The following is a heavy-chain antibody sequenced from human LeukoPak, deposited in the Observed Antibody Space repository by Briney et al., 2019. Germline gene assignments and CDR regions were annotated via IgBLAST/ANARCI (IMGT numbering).Heavy chain of an antibody. J-gene: IGHJ6*02. CDR3: ARDSPDYYDSSGPYYYYGMDV. Sequence: GGSLRLSCAASGFTFSSYAMHWVRQAPGKGLEWVTVISYDGSNKYYADSVKGRFTISRDNSKNTLYLQMNSLRAEDTAVYYCARDSPDYYDSSGPYYYYGMDVWGQGTTVTVSS. D-gene: IGHD3-22*01. CDR2: ISYDGSNK. CDR1: GFTFSSYA. V-gene: IGHV3-30-3*01.